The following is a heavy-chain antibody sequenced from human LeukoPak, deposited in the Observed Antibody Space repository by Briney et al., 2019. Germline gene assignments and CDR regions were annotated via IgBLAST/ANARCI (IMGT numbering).Heavy chain of an antibody. Sequence: GGSLRLSCAASGFTFTNAWMNWVRQAPGKGLEWVGRIKRKSDGGTTDYAAPVKGRFTISGDDSKSILYLQMNSLKTEDTAVYYCTTSGNPSLIDIWGQGTMVTVSS. V-gene: IGHV3-15*07. CDR1: GFTFTNAW. D-gene: IGHD1-26*01. CDR2: IKRKSDGGTT. J-gene: IGHJ3*02. CDR3: TTSGNPSLIDI.